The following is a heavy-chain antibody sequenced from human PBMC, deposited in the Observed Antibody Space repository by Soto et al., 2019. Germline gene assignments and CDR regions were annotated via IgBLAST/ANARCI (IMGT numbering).Heavy chain of an antibody. CDR3: DRACGGDCYPDWYFDL. CDR1: GGSISSGGYS. V-gene: IGHV4-30-2*01. CDR2: IYHSGST. Sequence: QLQLQESGSGLVKPSQTLSLTCAVSGGSISSGGYSWSWIRQPPGKGLEWIGYIYHSGSTYYNPSLKSRVTISVDRSKNQFSLKLSSVTAADTAVYYCDRACGGDCYPDWYFDLWGRGTLVTVSS. D-gene: IGHD2-21*02. J-gene: IGHJ2*01.